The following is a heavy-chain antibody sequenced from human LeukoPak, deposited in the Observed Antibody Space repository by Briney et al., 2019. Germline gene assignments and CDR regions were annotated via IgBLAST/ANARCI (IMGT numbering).Heavy chain of an antibody. D-gene: IGHD5-24*01. J-gene: IGHJ4*02. CDR3: ASGRRDGYNWGFDY. Sequence: SVKVSCKASGGTFSSYTISWVRQAPGQGLEWMGGIIPIFGTANYAQKFQGRVTITADESTSAAYMELSSLRSEDTAVYYCASGRRDGYNWGFDYWGQGTLVTVSS. CDR2: IIPIFGTA. CDR1: GGTFSSYT. V-gene: IGHV1-69*13.